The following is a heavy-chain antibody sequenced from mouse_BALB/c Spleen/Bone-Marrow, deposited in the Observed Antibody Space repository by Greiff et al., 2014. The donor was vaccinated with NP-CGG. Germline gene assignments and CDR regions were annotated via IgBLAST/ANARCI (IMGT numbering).Heavy chain of an antibody. J-gene: IGHJ2*01. CDR1: GFNIKDTY. V-gene: IGHV14-3*02. Sequence: VQLQQSGAELVKPGASVKLSCTASGFNIKDTYMHWVKQRPEQSLEWIGRIDPANGNTKYDPKFQGKATITADTSSNTAYLQLSSLTSEDTAVYYCARYYYGSSYFDYWGQGTTLTVSS. D-gene: IGHD1-1*01. CDR2: IDPANGNT. CDR3: ARYYYGSSYFDY.